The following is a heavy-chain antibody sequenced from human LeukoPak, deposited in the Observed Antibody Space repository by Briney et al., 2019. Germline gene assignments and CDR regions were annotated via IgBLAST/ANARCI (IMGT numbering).Heavy chain of an antibody. D-gene: IGHD5-18*01. Sequence: GGSLRLSCAASGFTFSSYGMSWVRQAPGKGLEWVSAISGSGGSTYYADSVKGRFTISRDNSKNTLYLQMNSLRAEDTAVYYCAKAGYSYGLRYFDYWGQGTLVTVSS. V-gene: IGHV3-23*01. CDR2: ISGSGGST. CDR3: AKAGYSYGLRYFDY. J-gene: IGHJ4*02. CDR1: GFTFSSYG.